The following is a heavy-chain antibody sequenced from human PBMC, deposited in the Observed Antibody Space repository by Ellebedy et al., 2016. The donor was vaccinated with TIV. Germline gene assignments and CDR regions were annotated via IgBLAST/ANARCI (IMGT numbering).Heavy chain of an antibody. J-gene: IGHJ4*02. D-gene: IGHD1-26*01. Sequence: GGSLRLSCETSGFSLDEYAMHWVRQVPGKGLEWVAGINWNNVTIGYADSVKGRFTISRDNSKNTLYLQMNSLRAEDTAVYYCARFGGATYYFDYWGQGTLVTVSS. V-gene: IGHV3-9*01. CDR3: ARFGGATYYFDY. CDR2: INWNNVTI. CDR1: GFSLDEYA.